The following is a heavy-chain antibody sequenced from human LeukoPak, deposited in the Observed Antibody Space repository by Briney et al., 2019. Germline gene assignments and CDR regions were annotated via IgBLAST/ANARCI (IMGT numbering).Heavy chain of an antibody. V-gene: IGHV3-48*03. CDR2: ISSSGSTI. Sequence: GGSLRLSCAASGFTFSSYEMNWVRQAPGKGLEWVSYISSSGSTIYYADSVKGRFTISRDNAKNSLYLQMNSLRAEDAAVYYCARQNWGFDYWGQGTLVTVSS. D-gene: IGHD7-27*01. CDR1: GFTFSSYE. CDR3: ARQNWGFDY. J-gene: IGHJ4*02.